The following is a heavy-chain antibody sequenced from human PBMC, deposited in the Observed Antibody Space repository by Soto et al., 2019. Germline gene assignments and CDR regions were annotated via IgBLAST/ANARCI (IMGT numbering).Heavy chain of an antibody. D-gene: IGHD6-13*01. J-gene: IGHJ4*02. CDR3: AKGRIAGAISSFDY. V-gene: IGHV3-23*01. CDR2: ISGSGYST. CDR1: GFTFSNFA. Sequence: GGSLSLSCAASGFTFSNFAMSWVRQAPGKGLEWVSAISGSGYSTHYADSVKGRFTISRDNSKNTLFLQMSSLRAEDTAIYYCAKGRIAGAISSFDYWGQGTLVTVSS.